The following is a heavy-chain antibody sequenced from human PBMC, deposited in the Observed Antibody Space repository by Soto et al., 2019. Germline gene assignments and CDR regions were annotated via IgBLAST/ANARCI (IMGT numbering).Heavy chain of an antibody. J-gene: IGHJ5*02. CDR1: GYTFTDYG. CDR2: ISPYNGNT. D-gene: IGHD3-22*01. CDR3: ARVDSSDYSGGRWFDP. V-gene: IGHV1-18*01. Sequence: QVQLVQSGAEVKKPGASVKVSCKTSGYTFTDYGISWVRQAPGQGLEWMGWISPYNGNTNYAQKLQGRVTMTTDTSASTAYVELRSLRSDDTAVYYCARVDSSDYSGGRWFDPWGQGTLVTVSS.